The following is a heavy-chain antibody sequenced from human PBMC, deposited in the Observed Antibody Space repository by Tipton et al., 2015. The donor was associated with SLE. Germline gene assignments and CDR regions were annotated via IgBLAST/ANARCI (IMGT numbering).Heavy chain of an antibody. CDR3: AKYPWLKGFDY. CDR2: ISGSGGST. Sequence: GSLRLSCAASGFTFRSYAMGWVRQAPGKGLEWVSAISGSGGSTYYADSVKGRFTLPRDNSKNTLYLQMNSLRAEDTAVYYCAKYPWLKGFDYWGQGTLVTVSS. D-gene: IGHD6-19*01. CDR1: GFTFRSYA. V-gene: IGHV3-23*01. J-gene: IGHJ4*02.